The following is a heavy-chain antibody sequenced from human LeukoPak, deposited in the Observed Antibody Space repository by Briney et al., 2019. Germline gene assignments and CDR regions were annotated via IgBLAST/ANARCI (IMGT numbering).Heavy chain of an antibody. D-gene: IGHD3-10*01. CDR1: GFTFSSYW. J-gene: IGHJ4*02. CDR2: INSDGSST. Sequence: GGSLRLSCAASGFTFSSYWMHWVRQAPGKGLVWVSRINSDGSSTSYADSVKGRFTISRDNAKNTLYLQMNSLRAEDTAVYYCARELGGGSGSYLFDYWSQGTLVTVSS. CDR3: ARELGGGSGSYLFDY. V-gene: IGHV3-74*01.